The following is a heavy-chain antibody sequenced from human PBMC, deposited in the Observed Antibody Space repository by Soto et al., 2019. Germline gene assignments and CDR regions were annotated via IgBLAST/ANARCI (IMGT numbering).Heavy chain of an antibody. V-gene: IGHV1-18*01. Sequence: RASVKVCCKASGYTFSSHGIICAQHAPGQRLEWMGWISDYNGNAKYTQRFQGRVTMTTDTSTSTVYMDLRSLGSDDSAVYYCAREGSYGWYDCWGQVTQVTVAS. D-gene: IGHD2-15*01. CDR2: ISDYNGNA. CDR1: GYTFSSHG. CDR3: AREGSYGWYDC. J-gene: IGHJ5*01.